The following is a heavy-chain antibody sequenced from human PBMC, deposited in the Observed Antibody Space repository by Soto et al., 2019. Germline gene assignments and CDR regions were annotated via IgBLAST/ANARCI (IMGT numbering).Heavy chain of an antibody. CDR3: EKLYCSGGSCYGWFDT. CDR1: GYTFTSYG. CDR2: INGYNGNT. V-gene: IGHV1-18*01. J-gene: IGHJ5*02. Sequence: QVQLVQSGAEVKKPGASVKVSCKASGYTFTSYGISWVRQAPGQGLEWMGWINGYNGNTNYAQKVQGRVTMTTDRSTSTAYMELRSLRSDDTAVYYCEKLYCSGGSCYGWFDTWGQGTLVTVSS. D-gene: IGHD2-15*01.